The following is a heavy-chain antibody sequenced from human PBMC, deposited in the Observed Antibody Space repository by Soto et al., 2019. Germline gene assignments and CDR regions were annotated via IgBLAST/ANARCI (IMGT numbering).Heavy chain of an antibody. D-gene: IGHD1-20*01. CDR2: ISSSSSYI. Sequence: TGGSLRLSCAASGFTFSSYSMNWVRQAPGKGLEWVSSISSSSSYIYYADSVKGRFTISRDNAKNSLYLQMNSLRAEDTAVYYCARDLSRGITGTPAYFDYWGQGTLVAVSS. CDR1: GFTFSSYS. J-gene: IGHJ4*02. CDR3: ARDLSRGITGTPAYFDY. V-gene: IGHV3-21*01.